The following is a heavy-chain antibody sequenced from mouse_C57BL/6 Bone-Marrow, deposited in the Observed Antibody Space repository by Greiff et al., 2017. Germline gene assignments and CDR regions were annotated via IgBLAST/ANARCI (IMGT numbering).Heavy chain of an antibody. CDR3: ARSSYFFYYFDY. J-gene: IGHJ2*01. CDR1: GYTFTTYP. V-gene: IGHV1-47*01. D-gene: IGHD2-12*01. CDR2: FHPYNGDT. Sequence: VQLVESGAELVKPGASVKMSCKASGYTFTTYPIEWMKQNHGKSLEWIGNFHPYNGDTRYNEKFKGKATLTVEKSSSTVYLELSRLTSDDSAVYYCARSSYFFYYFDYWGQGTTLTVSS.